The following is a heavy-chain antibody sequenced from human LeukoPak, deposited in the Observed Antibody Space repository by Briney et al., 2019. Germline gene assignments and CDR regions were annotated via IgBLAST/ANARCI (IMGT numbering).Heavy chain of an antibody. Sequence: GGSLRLSCAASGFTFSSYAMHWVRQAPGKGLEWVAVISYDGSNKYYADSVKGRFTISRDNSKNTLYLQMNSLRAEDTAVYYCARGVGGSMEGYSYGHNWFDPWGQGTLVTVSS. V-gene: IGHV3-30*04. J-gene: IGHJ5*02. CDR1: GFTFSSYA. CDR2: ISYDGSNK. D-gene: IGHD5-18*01. CDR3: ARGVGGSMEGYSYGHNWFDP.